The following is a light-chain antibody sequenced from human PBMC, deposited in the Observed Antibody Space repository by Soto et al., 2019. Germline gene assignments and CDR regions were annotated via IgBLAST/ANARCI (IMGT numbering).Light chain of an antibody. J-gene: IGKJ3*01. CDR1: QNIDSW. Sequence: DTQMTQSPSTLSASVGDRVTITCRASQNIDSWLAWYQQKPGKAPKLLIYKASSLETGVPSRFSGSGSGTEFTLTISSLQPDDFATYYCQQYNSYLFTFGPGTRVGIK. CDR2: KAS. CDR3: QQYNSYLFT. V-gene: IGKV1-5*03.